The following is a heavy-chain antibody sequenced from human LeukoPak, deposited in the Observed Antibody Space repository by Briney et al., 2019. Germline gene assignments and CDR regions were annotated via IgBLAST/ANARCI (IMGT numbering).Heavy chain of an antibody. D-gene: IGHD5-24*01. Sequence: ASVKVSCKASGYTFIGYYMHWVRQAPGQGLEWMGGIIPIFGTANYAQKFQGRVTITADESTSTVYMELSSLRSEDTAVYYCARDANFRGYYYMDVWGKGTTVTVSS. CDR3: ARDANFRGYYYMDV. CDR1: GYTFIGYY. V-gene: IGHV1-69*13. CDR2: IIPIFGTA. J-gene: IGHJ6*03.